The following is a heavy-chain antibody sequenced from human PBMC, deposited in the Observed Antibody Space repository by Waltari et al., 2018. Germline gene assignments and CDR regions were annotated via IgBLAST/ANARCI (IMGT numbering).Heavy chain of an antibody. Sequence: EVRLLESGGDLVQTGGSLRLSCAASGFSFTTYAMPWVRQAPGEGLEWVSITSIRGGPTYYADSLRGRFTISRDDSKRTLYLQMNSLRADDTATYDCANVEESLFGAFHIWVQGTMVSVSS. J-gene: IGHJ3*02. CDR1: GFSFTTYA. V-gene: IGHV3-23*01. D-gene: IGHD3-16*01. CDR2: TSIRGGPT. CDR3: ANVEESLFGAFHI.